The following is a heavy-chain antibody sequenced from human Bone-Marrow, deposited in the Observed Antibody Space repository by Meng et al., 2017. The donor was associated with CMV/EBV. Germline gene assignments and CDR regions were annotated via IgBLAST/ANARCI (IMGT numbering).Heavy chain of an antibody. CDR3: ARVDPYSNYGLYGMDV. D-gene: IGHD4-11*01. Sequence: ASVKVSCKASGYTFTSYYMHWVRQAPGQGLEWMGIINPSGGSTSYAQKFQGRVTMTRDTSTSTVYMELSSLRSEDTAVYYCARVDPYSNYGLYGMDVWGQGTTVTFSS. CDR1: GYTFTSYY. J-gene: IGHJ6*02. V-gene: IGHV1-46*01. CDR2: INPSGGST.